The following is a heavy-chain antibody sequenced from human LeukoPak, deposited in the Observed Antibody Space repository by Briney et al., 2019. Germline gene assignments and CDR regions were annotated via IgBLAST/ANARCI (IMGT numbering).Heavy chain of an antibody. J-gene: IGHJ4*02. V-gene: IGHV1-8*01. CDR3: VGDLKTWTGLAY. CDR1: GYTFTSYD. Sequence: GSAVKVSCKASGYTFTSYDINWVRPAPGQGLEWVGWMNPNSGNTGYAQKFQGSVSMNRDTSTSTSYMDLSRLTSEDTAVYSCVGDLKTWTGLAYWGQGTLVTISS. CDR2: MNPNSGNT. D-gene: IGHD3/OR15-3a*01.